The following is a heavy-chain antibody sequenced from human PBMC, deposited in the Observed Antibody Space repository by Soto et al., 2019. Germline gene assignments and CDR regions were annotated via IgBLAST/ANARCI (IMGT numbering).Heavy chain of an antibody. V-gene: IGHV4-59*01. CDR2: IYYRGST. Sequence: QVQLQESGPGRLNLWGTLSFTCTVLVASIGTNYWIWFGNPPGKGLAWIGYIYYRGSTNYNPSLKRRVTLPVDTSKHLFSLTLSSVTAADTALYYCARVWGGAFHIWGQGTMVTVSS. D-gene: IGHD3-10*01. J-gene: IGHJ3*02. CDR1: VASIGTNY. CDR3: ARVWGGAFHI.